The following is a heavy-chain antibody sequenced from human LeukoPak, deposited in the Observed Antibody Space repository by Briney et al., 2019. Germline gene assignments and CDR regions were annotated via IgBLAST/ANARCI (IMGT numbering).Heavy chain of an antibody. CDR3: AREPPSYYYDSSGTDI. D-gene: IGHD3-22*01. CDR1: GFTFSSYG. CDR2: ISSSSSTI. J-gene: IGHJ3*02. Sequence: GGSLRLSCAASGFTFSSYGMNWVRQAPGKGLEWVSYISSSSSTIYYADSVKGRFTISRDNAKNSLYLQMNSLRAEDTAVYYCAREPPSYYYDSSGTDIWGQGTMVTVSS. V-gene: IGHV3-48*04.